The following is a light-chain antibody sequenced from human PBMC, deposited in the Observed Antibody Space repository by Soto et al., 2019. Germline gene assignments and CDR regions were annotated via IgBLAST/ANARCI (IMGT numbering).Light chain of an antibody. Sequence: QSVLTQPASVSGSPGQSITISCAGTSSDVGAYNFVSWYQQHPGKAPELIIYDVTNRPSGVSNRFSGSKSGNTASLTISGLQAEDEADYYCSSYTSRGTLDVFGTGTKVTVL. CDR3: SSYTSRGTLDV. V-gene: IGLV2-14*03. J-gene: IGLJ1*01. CDR1: SSDVGAYNF. CDR2: DVT.